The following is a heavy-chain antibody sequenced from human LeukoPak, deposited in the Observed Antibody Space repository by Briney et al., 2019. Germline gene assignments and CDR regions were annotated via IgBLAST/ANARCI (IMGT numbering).Heavy chain of an antibody. CDR1: GGSISSGGYY. Sequence: PSETLSLTCTVSGGSISSGGYYWSWIRQHPGKGLEWIGYIYYSGTTNYNPSLKSRVTISVDTSKNQFSLKLSSVTAADTAVYYCARDQGSTGDWFDPWGQGTLVTVSS. D-gene: IGHD1-14*01. V-gene: IGHV4-61*08. CDR3: ARDQGSTGDWFDP. J-gene: IGHJ5*02. CDR2: IYYSGTT.